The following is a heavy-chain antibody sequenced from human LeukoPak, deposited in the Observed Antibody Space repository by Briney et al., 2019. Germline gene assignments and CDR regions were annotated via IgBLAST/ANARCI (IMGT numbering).Heavy chain of an antibody. Sequence: GRSLRLSCAGSGFPFSTYAMHWVRQPPGRGLEWVAITSYDGSITYYADSVKGRFTISRDNAKNSLYLQMNSLRAEDTAVYYCARAAAGLGSYFDYWGQGTLVTVSS. CDR1: GFPFSTYA. V-gene: IGHV3-30-3*01. J-gene: IGHJ4*02. D-gene: IGHD6-13*01. CDR3: ARAAAGLGSYFDY. CDR2: TSYDGSIT.